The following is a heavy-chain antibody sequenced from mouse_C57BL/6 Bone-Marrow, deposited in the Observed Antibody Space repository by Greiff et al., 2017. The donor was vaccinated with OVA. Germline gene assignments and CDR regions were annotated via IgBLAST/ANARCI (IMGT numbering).Heavy chain of an antibody. CDR2: IDPSDSYT. J-gene: IGHJ3*01. CDR3: AKIAY. CDR1: GYTFTSYW. V-gene: IGHV1-50*01. Sequence: QVQLQQPGAELVKPGASVKLSCKASGYTFTSYWMQWVKQRPGQGLEWIGEIDPSDSYTNYNQKFKGKATLTVDTSSSTAYMQLSSLTSAYAAVYYCAKIAYWGQGTLVTVSA.